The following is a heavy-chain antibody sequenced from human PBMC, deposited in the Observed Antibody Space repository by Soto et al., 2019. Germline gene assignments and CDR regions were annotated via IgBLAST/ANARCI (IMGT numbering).Heavy chain of an antibody. D-gene: IGHD6-25*01. CDR1: GYTFTSYG. V-gene: IGHV1-18*01. Sequence: QVQLVQSGAEVKKPGASVKVSCKASGYTFTSYGISWVRQAPGQGLEWMGWISAYNGNTKYAQKLQGRVTMTTETATSTAYMELRSLRSEDTAVYYWARDLASALIDYWGPGTLVTVSP. J-gene: IGHJ4*02. CDR3: ARDLASALIDY. CDR2: ISAYNGNT.